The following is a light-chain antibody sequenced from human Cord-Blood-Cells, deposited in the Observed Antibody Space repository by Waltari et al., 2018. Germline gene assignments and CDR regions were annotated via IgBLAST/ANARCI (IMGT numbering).Light chain of an antibody. CDR2: EVS. J-gene: IGLJ2*01. Sequence: QSAPTQPASVSWSTGQSITTSCTGTSSDVGSYNIALWYQQHPGKPPKLMIYEVSKRPSGVSNRFSGSKSGNTASLTISGLQAEDEADYYCCSYAGSSTVVFGGGTKLTVL. CDR1: SSDVGSYNI. CDR3: CSYAGSSTVV. V-gene: IGLV2-23*02.